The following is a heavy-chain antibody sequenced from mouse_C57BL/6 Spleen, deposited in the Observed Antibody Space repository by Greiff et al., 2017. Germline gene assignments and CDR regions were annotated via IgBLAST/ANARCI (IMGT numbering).Heavy chain of an antibody. CDR3: ARRGDGYYSAMDY. Sequence: VQLQQSGAELVKPGASVKLSCKASGYTFTSYWMHWVKQRPGQGLEWIGMIHPNSGSTNYNETFKSKATLTVDKSSSTAYMQHSSLTSEDSSVDYCARRGDGYYSAMDYWGQETSVTVSS. V-gene: IGHV1-64*01. J-gene: IGHJ4*01. CDR2: IHPNSGST. CDR1: GYTFTSYW. D-gene: IGHD2-3*01.